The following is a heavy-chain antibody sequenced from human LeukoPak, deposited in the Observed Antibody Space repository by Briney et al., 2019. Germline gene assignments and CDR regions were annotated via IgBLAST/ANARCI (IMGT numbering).Heavy chain of an antibody. D-gene: IGHD2-2*01. CDR2: ISGSGGST. Sequence: PGGSLRLSCAASGFTFSSYAMSWVRQAPGKGLEWVSAISGSGGSTYYADSVKGRFTISRDNSKNTLYLQMNSLRAEDTAVYYCASGGSDAYCSSTSCYRYYYYYMDVWGKGTTVTVSS. CDR1: GFTFSSYA. V-gene: IGHV3-23*01. CDR3: ASGGSDAYCSSTSCYRYYYYYMDV. J-gene: IGHJ6*03.